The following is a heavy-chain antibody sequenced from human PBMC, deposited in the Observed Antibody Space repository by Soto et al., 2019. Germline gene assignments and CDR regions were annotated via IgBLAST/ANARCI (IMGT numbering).Heavy chain of an antibody. V-gene: IGHV4-59*01. CDR3: ARDGGYGGYYYYYGMDV. CDR1: VGSISSYS. D-gene: IGHD5-12*01. CDR2: IYYSGST. Sequence: PSENLSLTCPVSVGSISSYSGGWIRPPPGKGLEWIGYIYYSGSTNYNPSLKSRVTISVDTSKNQFSLKLSSVTAADTAVYYCARDGGYGGYYYYYGMDVWGQGNTVTVSS. J-gene: IGHJ6*02.